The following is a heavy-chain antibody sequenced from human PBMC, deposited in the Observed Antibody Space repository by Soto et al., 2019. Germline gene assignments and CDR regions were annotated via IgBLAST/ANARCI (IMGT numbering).Heavy chain of an antibody. V-gene: IGHV3-23*01. CDR2: ISGSGGST. J-gene: IGHJ4*02. D-gene: IGHD6-19*01. CDR1: GFTFSSHA. CDR3: AKFFPSSGWYAGYFDY. Sequence: GGSLRLSCAASGFTFSSHAMSWVRQAPGKGLEWVSAISGSGGSTYYADSVKGRFTISRDNSKNTLYLQMNSLRAEDTAVYYCAKFFPSSGWYAGYFDYWGQGTLVTVSS.